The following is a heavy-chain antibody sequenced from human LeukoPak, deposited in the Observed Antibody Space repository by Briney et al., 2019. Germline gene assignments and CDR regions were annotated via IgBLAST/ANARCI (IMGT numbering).Heavy chain of an antibody. Sequence: GGSLRLSCAASGFTVSGSGMHWVRQASGKGLEWVGRIRNKANSYATAYAASVKGRFTISRDDSKKTAYLQMNSLRGEDTAVYYCASGAPIPSDKYYFDYWGQGTLVTVSS. CDR2: IRNKANSYAT. CDR1: GFTVSGSG. D-gene: IGHD1-26*01. CDR3: ASGAPIPSDKYYFDY. V-gene: IGHV3-73*01. J-gene: IGHJ4*02.